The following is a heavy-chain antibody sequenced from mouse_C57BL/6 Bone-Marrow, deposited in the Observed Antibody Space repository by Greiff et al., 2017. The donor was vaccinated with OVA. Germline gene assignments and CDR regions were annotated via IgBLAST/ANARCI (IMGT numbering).Heavy chain of an antibody. D-gene: IGHD2-10*01. CDR2: ISSGGSYT. CDR3: ARSRLLLFAY. CDR1: GFTFSSYG. Sequence: EVMLVESGGDLVKPGGSLKLSCAASGFTFSSYGMSWVRQTPDKRLEWVATISSGGSYTYYPDSVKGRFTISRDNAKNTLYLQMSSLKSEDTAMYYCARSRLLLFAYWGQGTLVTVSA. J-gene: IGHJ3*01. V-gene: IGHV5-6*01.